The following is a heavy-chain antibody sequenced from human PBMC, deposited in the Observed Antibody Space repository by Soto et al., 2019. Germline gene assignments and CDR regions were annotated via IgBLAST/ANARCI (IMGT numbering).Heavy chain of an antibody. CDR1: GFTFSSCG. D-gene: IGHD6-13*01. CDR3: AKGIAAAGTWYYYYYGMDV. CDR2: ISYDGSNK. J-gene: IGHJ6*02. Sequence: VQLVESGGGVVQPGRSLRLSCAASGFTFSSCGMHWVRQAPGKGLEWVAVISYDGSNKYYADSVKGRFTISRDNSKNTLYLQMNSLRAEDTAVYYCAKGIAAAGTWYYYYYGMDVWGQGTTVTVSS. V-gene: IGHV3-30*18.